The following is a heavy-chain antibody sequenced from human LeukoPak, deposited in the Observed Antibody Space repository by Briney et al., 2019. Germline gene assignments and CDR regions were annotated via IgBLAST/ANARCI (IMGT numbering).Heavy chain of an antibody. CDR2: IYSGGST. J-gene: IGHJ4*02. D-gene: IGHD5-12*01. Sequence: AGSLRLPCAASGLTFDDYGMIWVRQAPGKGLEWVSVIYSGGSTYYADSVKGRFTISRDNSKNTLYLHMNMTTVNATAASEYSSARIVAVPQSDYWGQETLVTVSS. CDR1: GLTFDDYG. CDR3: SSARIVAVPQSDY. V-gene: IGHV3-66*02.